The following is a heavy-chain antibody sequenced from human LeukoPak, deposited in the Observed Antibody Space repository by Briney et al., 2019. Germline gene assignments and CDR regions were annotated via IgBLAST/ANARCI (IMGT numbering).Heavy chain of an antibody. D-gene: IGHD5-18*01. J-gene: IGHJ5*02. CDR3: ARGGYGYFFWFDP. CDR1: GGSISSGGYS. CDR2: IYDSGST. V-gene: IGHV4-30-2*01. Sequence: PSETLSLTCAVSGGSISSGGYSWSWIRQPPGKGLEWIAYIYDSGSTYYNPSLKSRVTISVDRSRNQFSLKLSSVTAADTAVYYCARGGYGYFFWFDPWGQGTLVTVSS.